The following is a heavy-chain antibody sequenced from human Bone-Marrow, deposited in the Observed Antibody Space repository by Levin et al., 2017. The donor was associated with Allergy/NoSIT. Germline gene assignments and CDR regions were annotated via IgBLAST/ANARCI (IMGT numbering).Heavy chain of an antibody. CDR1: GYTFGSFW. V-gene: IGHV3-74*01. J-gene: IGHJ4*02. D-gene: IGHD2-15*01. CDR3: ARDLSGASDY. CDR2: INEHGSHT. Sequence: GESLKISCAGSGYTFGSFWMHWVRHSPGEGLVWVSRINEHGSHTDYADSVRGRFTISRDNAKNTLYLQMNSLRGEDTGMYYCARDLSGASDYWGPGTLVTVSS.